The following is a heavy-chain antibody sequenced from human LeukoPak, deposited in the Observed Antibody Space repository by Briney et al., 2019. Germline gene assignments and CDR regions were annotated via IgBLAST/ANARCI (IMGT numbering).Heavy chain of an antibody. V-gene: IGHV4-4*07. CDR3: AREGFWSGYFDY. CDR2: IHTSGST. Sequence: PSETLSLTCTVSDGSISSSYWSWIRQPAGKGLEWIGRIHTSGSTNYNPSLKSRVTMSVDTSKNQFSLKLNSVTAADTAVYFCAREGFWSGYFDYWGQGALVTVSS. J-gene: IGHJ4*02. CDR1: DGSISSSY. D-gene: IGHD3-3*01.